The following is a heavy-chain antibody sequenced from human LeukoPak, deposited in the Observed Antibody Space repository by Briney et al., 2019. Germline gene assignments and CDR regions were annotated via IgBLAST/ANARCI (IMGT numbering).Heavy chain of an antibody. CDR1: GGTFSSYA. CDR3: ARNLYGGNFDY. J-gene: IGHJ4*02. V-gene: IGHV1-69*04. D-gene: IGHD2-15*01. Sequence: GASVKVSCKASGGTFSSYAISWVRQAPGQGLEWMGRIIPILGIANYAQKFQGRVTITADKSTSTAYMELSSLRSEDTAVYYCARNLYGGNFDYWGQGTLVTLSS. CDR2: IIPILGIA.